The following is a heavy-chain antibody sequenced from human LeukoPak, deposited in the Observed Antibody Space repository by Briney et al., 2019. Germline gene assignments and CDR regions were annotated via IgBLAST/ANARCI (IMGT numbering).Heavy chain of an antibody. CDR1: GFTFTSSA. CDR2: IVVGSGNT. V-gene: IGHV1-58*02. Sequence: SVKVSCKASGFTFTSSAMQWVRQARGQRLEWIGWIVVGSGNTNYAQKFQERVTITRDMSTSTAYMELSSLRSEDTAVYYCAALSRFGSGSYNFDYWGQGTLVTVSS. D-gene: IGHD3-10*01. J-gene: IGHJ4*02. CDR3: AALSRFGSGSYNFDY.